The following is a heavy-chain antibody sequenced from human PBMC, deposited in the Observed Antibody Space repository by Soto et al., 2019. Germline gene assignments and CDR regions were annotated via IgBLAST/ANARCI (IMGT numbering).Heavy chain of an antibody. J-gene: IGHJ6*02. Sequence: EVQLVESGGGLVQPGGSLRLSCAASGFTFSSYEMNWVRQAPGKGLEWVSYISSSGSTIYYADSVKGRFTISRDNAKNSLYLKMNSLRAEDTAVYYYAREGSIVVVAAAPSWYYYYYGMDVWGQGTTVTVSS. V-gene: IGHV3-48*03. CDR1: GFTFSSYE. CDR3: AREGSIVVVAAAPSWYYYYYGMDV. CDR2: ISSSGSTI. D-gene: IGHD2-2*01.